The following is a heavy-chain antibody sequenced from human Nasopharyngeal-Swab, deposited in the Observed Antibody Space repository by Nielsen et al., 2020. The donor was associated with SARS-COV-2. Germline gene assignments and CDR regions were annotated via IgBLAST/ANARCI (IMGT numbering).Heavy chain of an antibody. CDR1: GFPFSSYA. V-gene: IGHV3-23*01. CDR2: ISGSGGST. D-gene: IGHD3-22*01. Sequence: LKISCAASGFPFSSYAMSWVRQAPGKGLEWVSAISGSGGSTYYADSVKGRFTISRDNSKNTLYLQMNSLRAEDTAVYYCAKDRGIVVVIGFDYWGQGTLVTVSS. CDR3: AKDRGIVVVIGFDY. J-gene: IGHJ4*02.